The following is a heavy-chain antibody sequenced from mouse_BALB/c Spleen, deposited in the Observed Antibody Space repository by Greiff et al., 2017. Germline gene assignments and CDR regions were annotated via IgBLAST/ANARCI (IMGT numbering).Heavy chain of an antibody. V-gene: IGHV1-80*01. D-gene: IGHD3-1*01. J-gene: IGHJ2*01. CDR3: ARCNTARAFDY. Sequence: VQLQQSGAELVRPGSSVKISCKASGYAFSSYWMNWVKQRPGQGLEWIGQIYPGDGDTNYNGKFKGKATLTADKSSSTAYMQLSSLTSEDSAVYFCARCNTARAFDYWGQGTTLTVSS. CDR1: GYAFSSYW. CDR2: IYPGDGDT.